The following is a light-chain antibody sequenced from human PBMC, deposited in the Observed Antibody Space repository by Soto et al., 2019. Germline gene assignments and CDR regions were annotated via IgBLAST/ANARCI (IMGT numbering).Light chain of an antibody. CDR1: QNIRNY. V-gene: IGKV1-39*01. CDR3: QQSYSSPWT. Sequence: DIQMTQSPSSLSASVRDSFTITCLASQNIRNYLNWYQQKPGRXPKXXIYAASSLQSGVPSRFSGGGSGTDLTITITSLQPEDFATYYCQQSYSSPWTFGQGTRLEIK. J-gene: IGKJ5*01. CDR2: AAS.